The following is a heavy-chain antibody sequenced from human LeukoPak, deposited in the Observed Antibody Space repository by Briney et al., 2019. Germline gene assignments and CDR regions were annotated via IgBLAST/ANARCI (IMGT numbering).Heavy chain of an antibody. V-gene: IGHV4-59*02. J-gene: IGHJ4*02. D-gene: IGHD1-1*01. CDR2: IYYSGTT. CDR3: AKIQQGDAKFDY. CDR1: GGSVTSYY. Sequence: SETLSLTCTVSGGSVTSYYWTWIRQSPGKGLEWIGYIYYSGTTHYNPSLKSRVTILVDTSKNQFSLNLDSVTPADTAVYYCAKIQQGDAKFDYWGPGILVTVSS.